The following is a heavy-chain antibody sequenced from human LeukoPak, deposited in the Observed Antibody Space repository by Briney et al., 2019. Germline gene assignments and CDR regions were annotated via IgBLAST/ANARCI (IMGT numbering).Heavy chain of an antibody. V-gene: IGHV1-8*01. CDR3: ARGRRIAARVATTRNNYYYYMDV. Sequence: ASVKVSCKASGYTFTSYDINWVRQATGQGLEWMGWMNPNSGNTGYAQKFQGRVTMTRNTSISTAYMELSSLRSEDTAVYYCARGRRIAARVATTRNNYYYYMDVWGKGTTVTVSS. CDR1: GYTFTSYD. CDR2: MNPNSGNT. J-gene: IGHJ6*03. D-gene: IGHD6-6*01.